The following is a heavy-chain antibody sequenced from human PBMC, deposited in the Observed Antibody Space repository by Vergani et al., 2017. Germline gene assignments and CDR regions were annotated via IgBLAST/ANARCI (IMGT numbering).Heavy chain of an antibody. J-gene: IGHJ4*02. D-gene: IGHD3-10*01. Sequence: VQLQESGPGLLKPPDTLSLSCNVSGGSISGGDYYWNWIRQSPGKGLEWIGYIYYSGGTVYNPSLKSRVSISVDTSENQLFLRMTSVTAADTAVYYCASDLAPYYFEYWGQGSLVTVSS. CDR1: GGSISGGDYY. CDR3: ASDLAPYYFEY. CDR2: IYYSGGT. V-gene: IGHV4-30-4*01.